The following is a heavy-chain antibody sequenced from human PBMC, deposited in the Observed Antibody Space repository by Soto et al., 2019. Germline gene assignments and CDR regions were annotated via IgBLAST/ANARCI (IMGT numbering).Heavy chain of an antibody. V-gene: IGHV3-30*18. CDR3: AKDGPYFDY. J-gene: IGHJ4*02. CDR1: GFTFSSYG. Sequence: QVQLVESGGGVVQPGRSLRLSCAASGFTFSSYGMHWVRQAPGKGLEWVAVISYDGSNKYYADSVKGRFTISRDNSKNTLYLQMNSLRAEDTPVYYCAKDGPYFDYWGQGTLVTVSS. CDR2: ISYDGSNK.